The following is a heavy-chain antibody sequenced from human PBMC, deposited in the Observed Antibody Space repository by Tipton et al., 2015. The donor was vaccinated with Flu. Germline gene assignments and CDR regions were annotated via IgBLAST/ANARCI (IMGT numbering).Heavy chain of an antibody. CDR1: GGSISSYY. V-gene: IGHV4-59*08. CDR2: VFHSGLT. CDR3: ARGIYISSSWYVGRGDPNKNDY. Sequence: TLSLTCTVSGGSISSYYWGWVRQPPGKGLEWIATVFHSGLTYYNPSLKSRVSIAIDTSKNQFSLKLSSVTAADTAVYYCARGIYISSSWYVGRGDPNKNDYWGQGTLVTVSS. D-gene: IGHD6-13*01. J-gene: IGHJ4*02.